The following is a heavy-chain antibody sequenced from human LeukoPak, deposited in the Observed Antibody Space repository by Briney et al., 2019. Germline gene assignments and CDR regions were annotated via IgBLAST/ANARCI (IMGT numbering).Heavy chain of an antibody. CDR2: ISYDGTNK. CDR3: AREVMRWDDGRDAFDI. CDR1: GFTFSSYA. V-gene: IGHV3-30-3*01. Sequence: GGSLRLSCAASGFTFSSYALHWVRQAPGKGLEWVALISYDGTNKYYADSVKGRFTISRDNSKNTLYLQMNSLRAEDTAVYYCAREVMRWDDGRDAFDIWGQGTMVTASS. J-gene: IGHJ3*02. D-gene: IGHD1-26*01.